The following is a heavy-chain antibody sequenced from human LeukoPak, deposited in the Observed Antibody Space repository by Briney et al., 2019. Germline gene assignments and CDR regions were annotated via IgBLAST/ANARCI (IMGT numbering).Heavy chain of an antibody. V-gene: IGHV3-23*01. CDR3: AKRGYSYGFLVCYFDY. CDR1: GFSFSSYA. J-gene: IGHJ4*02. Sequence: GGSLRLSCAASGFSFSSYAMSWVRQAPGKGLERVSAISGSGGSTYYADSVKGRFTISRDNSKNTLYLQMNSLRAEDTAVYYRAKRGYSYGFLVCYFDYWGQGTLVAVSS. D-gene: IGHD5-18*01. CDR2: ISGSGGST.